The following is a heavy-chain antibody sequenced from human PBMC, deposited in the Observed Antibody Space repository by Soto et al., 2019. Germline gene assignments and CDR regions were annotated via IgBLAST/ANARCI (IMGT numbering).Heavy chain of an antibody. D-gene: IGHD6-19*01. CDR2: INPNSGGT. J-gene: IGHJ6*02. CDR3: ARDKYTDSSGVRGLYGMDV. Sequence: ASVKVSCKASGYTFTGYYMHWVRQAPGQGLEWMGWINPNSGGTNYAQKFQGWVTMTRDTSISTAYMELSRLRSDDTAVYYCARDKYTDSSGVRGLYGMDVWGQGTTVTVSS. CDR1: GYTFTGYY. V-gene: IGHV1-2*04.